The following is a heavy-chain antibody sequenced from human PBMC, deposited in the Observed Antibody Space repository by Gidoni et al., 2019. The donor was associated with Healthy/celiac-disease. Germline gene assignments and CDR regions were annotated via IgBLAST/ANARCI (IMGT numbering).Heavy chain of an antibody. V-gene: IGHV1-69*02. D-gene: IGHD4-17*01. Sequence: QVPLVQSGAEVKTPGSSVKVSCKASGDTFSSYTISWVRQAPGQGLEWMGRIIPILGIANYAQKCQGRVTITADKSTSTAYMELSSLRSEDTAVYYCARGLRSRADYYYYGMDVWGQGTTVTVSS. J-gene: IGHJ6*02. CDR2: IIPILGIA. CDR1: GDTFSSYT. CDR3: ARGLRSRADYYYYGMDV.